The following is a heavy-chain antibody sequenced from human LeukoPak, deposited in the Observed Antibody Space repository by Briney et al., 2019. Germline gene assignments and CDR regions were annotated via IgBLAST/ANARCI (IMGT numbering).Heavy chain of an antibody. V-gene: IGHV3-13*04. D-gene: IGHD6-19*01. CDR2: IGRAGVT. CDR1: GFTFSAYD. Sequence: GVSLRLSCAAAGFTFSAYDMHWVRQTTGKGLEWVSYIGRAGVTYYAGSVKGRFTISREDATNSLFLQMNSLGVGVTAVYYCARDSSGGGLAVWGQGTTVTVSS. CDR3: ARDSSGGGLAV. J-gene: IGHJ6*02.